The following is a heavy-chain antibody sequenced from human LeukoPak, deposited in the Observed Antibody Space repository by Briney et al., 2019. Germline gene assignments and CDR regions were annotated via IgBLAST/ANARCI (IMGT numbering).Heavy chain of an antibody. J-gene: IGHJ6*02. CDR2: IILMLGTV. Sequence: SVKVSCKASGATFSSYAINWVRQAPGQGLEWMGRIILMLGTVNYAQKFQGRVTIIADKFTSTAYMELSSLRSEDTAVYYCARDQKVGATPYFGMDVWGQGTTVTVSS. D-gene: IGHD1-26*01. CDR1: GATFSSYA. V-gene: IGHV1-69*04. CDR3: ARDQKVGATPYFGMDV.